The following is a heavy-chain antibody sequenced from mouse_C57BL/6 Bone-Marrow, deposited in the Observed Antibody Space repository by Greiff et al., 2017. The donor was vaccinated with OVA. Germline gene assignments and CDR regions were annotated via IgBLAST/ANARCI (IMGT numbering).Heavy chain of an antibody. CDR2: IHPNSGST. D-gene: IGHD1-1*01. CDR1: GYTFTSYW. Sequence: QVHVKQPGAELVKPGASVKLSCKASGYTFTSYWMHWVKQRPGQGLEWIGMIHPNSGSTNYNEKFKSKATLTVDKSYSTAYMQLNSLTSEDSAVCYCAREGPAYYGSSCVRPRFDYWGQGTTLTVSS. V-gene: IGHV1-64*01. J-gene: IGHJ2*01. CDR3: AREGPAYYGSSCVRPRFDY.